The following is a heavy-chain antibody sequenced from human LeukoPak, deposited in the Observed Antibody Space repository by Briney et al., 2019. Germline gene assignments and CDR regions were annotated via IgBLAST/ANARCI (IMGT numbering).Heavy chain of an antibody. CDR3: ARGGYGLAAAGLVDY. CDR1: GFTFSSYS. V-gene: IGHV3-21*01. J-gene: IGHJ4*02. Sequence: PGGSLRLSCAASGFTFSSYSMIWVRQAAGKGLEWVSYISSSSYIYYSDAVKGGSIISRDNDKNSLYLQMNSLRAADTAVYYCARGGYGLAAAGLVDYWGQGTLVTVSS. D-gene: IGHD6-13*01. CDR2: ISSSSYI.